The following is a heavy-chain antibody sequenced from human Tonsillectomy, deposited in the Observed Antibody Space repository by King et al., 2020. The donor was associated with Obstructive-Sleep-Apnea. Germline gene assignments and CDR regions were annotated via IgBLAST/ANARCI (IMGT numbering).Heavy chain of an antibody. CDR1: GFTFSSYG. CDR3: ANVDTAMSYYYYGMDV. D-gene: IGHD5-18*01. Sequence: QLVQSGGGVVQPGRSLRLSCAASGFTFSSYGMHWVRQAPGKGLEWVAVISYDGSNKYYADSVKGRFTISRDNSKNTLYLQMNSLRAEDTAVYYCANVDTAMSYYYYGMDVWGQGTTVTVSS. V-gene: IGHV3-30*18. J-gene: IGHJ6*02. CDR2: ISYDGSNK.